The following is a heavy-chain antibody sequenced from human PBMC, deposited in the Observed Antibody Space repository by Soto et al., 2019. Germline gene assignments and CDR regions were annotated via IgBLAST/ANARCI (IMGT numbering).Heavy chain of an antibody. V-gene: IGHV3-15*01. Sequence: GGSLRLSCAASGFTFSNAWWSWVRQAPGKGLEWVGRIKSKTDGGTTDYAAPVKGRLTISRDDSKNTLYRQRNSLKTEDPAVYDCPTAECYCYDGSGLDYWGQGTLVTVSS. CDR2: IKSKTDGGTT. CDR3: PTAECYCYDGSGLDY. J-gene: IGHJ4*02. D-gene: IGHD3-22*01. CDR1: GFTFSNAW.